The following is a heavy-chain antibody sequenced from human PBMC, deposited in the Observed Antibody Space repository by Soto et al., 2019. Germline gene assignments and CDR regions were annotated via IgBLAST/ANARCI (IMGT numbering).Heavy chain of an antibody. V-gene: IGHV4-39*01. J-gene: IGHJ4*02. CDR1: GGSISSSSYY. CDR3: ASRRYYDFWSGYYPPPDY. Sequence: SETLYLTCTASGGSISSSSYYWGWIRQPPGKGLEWIGSIYYSGSTYYNPSLKSRVTISVDTSKNQFSLKLSSVTAADTAVYYCASRRYYDFWSGYYPPPDYWGQGTLVTVSS. D-gene: IGHD3-3*01. CDR2: IYYSGST.